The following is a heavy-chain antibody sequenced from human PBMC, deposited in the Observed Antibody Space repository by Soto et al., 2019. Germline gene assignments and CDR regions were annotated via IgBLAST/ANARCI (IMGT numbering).Heavy chain of an antibody. CDR3: AKDKGYRGHESIDF. Sequence: GGSLRLSCAASGFTFSSYSMNWVRQAPGKGLEWVSSISSSSSYIYYAASVKGRFTISRDNAKNSLSLQVDRLRAEDPAWYYLAKDKGYRGHESIDFWGQGIRVTVAA. J-gene: IGHJ4*02. CDR2: ISSSSSYI. D-gene: IGHD5-12*01. V-gene: IGHV3-21*01. CDR1: GFTFSSYS.